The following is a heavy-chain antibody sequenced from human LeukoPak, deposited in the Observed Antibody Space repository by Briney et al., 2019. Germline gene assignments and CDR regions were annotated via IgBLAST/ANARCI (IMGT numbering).Heavy chain of an antibody. D-gene: IGHD4-17*01. J-gene: IGHJ1*01. V-gene: IGHV3-23*01. CDR2: ISGSGGST. Sequence: GGSLRLSCAASGFTFSSYAMSWVRQAPGKGLEWVSVISGSGGSTYYADSVKGRFTISRDNSKNTVYLQMNSLRAEDTAVYYCARENYGDSTGGRFQHWGQGTLVTVSS. CDR1: GFTFSSYA. CDR3: ARENYGDSTGGRFQH.